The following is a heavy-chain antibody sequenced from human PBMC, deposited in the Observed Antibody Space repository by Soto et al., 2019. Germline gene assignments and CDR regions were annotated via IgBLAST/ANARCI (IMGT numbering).Heavy chain of an antibody. D-gene: IGHD1-26*01. V-gene: IGHV1-46*01. CDR3: ARDRGGNYANTWFDP. Sequence: QVQLVQSGAEVKKPGASVKVSCKASGYTLTRHYMQWVRQAPGQGLEWMGIINPNGGRTIYAEKFQGRVNMTTDTSTSTVYLELSGLRSEDSAVYYCARDRGGNYANTWFDPWGQGTLVTVSS. CDR1: GYTLTRHY. CDR2: INPNGGRT. J-gene: IGHJ5*02.